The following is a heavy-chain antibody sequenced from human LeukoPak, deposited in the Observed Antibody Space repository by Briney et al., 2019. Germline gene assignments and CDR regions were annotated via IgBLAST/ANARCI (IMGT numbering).Heavy chain of an antibody. CDR2: ISGSGGST. CDR1: GFTFSSYA. CDR3: ARDRYGDYALDY. Sequence: GGSLRLSCAASGFTFSSYAMSWVRQAPGKGLEWVSAISGSGGSTYYAGSLKGRFTISRDNAKNSLYLQLNSLRAEDTAVYYCARDRYGDYALDYWGQGTLVTVSS. D-gene: IGHD4-17*01. V-gene: IGHV3-23*01. J-gene: IGHJ4*02.